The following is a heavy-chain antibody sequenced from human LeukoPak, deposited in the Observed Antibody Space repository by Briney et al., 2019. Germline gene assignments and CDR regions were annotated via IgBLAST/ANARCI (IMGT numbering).Heavy chain of an antibody. D-gene: IGHD3-22*01. V-gene: IGHV3-30*02. J-gene: IGHJ4*02. Sequence: TGGSLRLSCAASGFTFSNYGMHWVRQAPGKGLEWVALIRFDGANKYYADSVKGRFTISRDNSKNTLYLQMNSLRAEDTAVYYCARALYYYDKRGTAYGYWGQGTLVTVSS. CDR3: ARALYYYDKRGTAYGY. CDR1: GFTFSNYG. CDR2: IRFDGANK.